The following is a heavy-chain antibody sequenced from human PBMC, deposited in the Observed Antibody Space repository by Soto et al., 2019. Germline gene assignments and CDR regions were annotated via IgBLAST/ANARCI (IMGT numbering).Heavy chain of an antibody. D-gene: IGHD2-15*01. J-gene: IGHJ4*02. Sequence: VQLVESGGGVVQPGRSLRLSCAASGFTFGSYPMHWVRQAPGKGPEWVAVIWYDGSIEDYVDSVKGRFTISRDNSKNTLYLQMNSLRAEDTAVYYCAGDRRYCSGGSCYSTFDYWGQGTLVTVSS. CDR3: AGDRRYCSGGSCYSTFDY. CDR2: IWYDGSIE. V-gene: IGHV3-33*01. CDR1: GFTFGSYP.